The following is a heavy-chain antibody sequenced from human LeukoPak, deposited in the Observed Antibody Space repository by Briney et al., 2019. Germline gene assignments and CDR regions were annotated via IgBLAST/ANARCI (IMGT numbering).Heavy chain of an antibody. CDR3: AKLPSTVTPTGSFDF. D-gene: IGHD4-17*01. CDR2: IKQDGSEK. J-gene: IGHJ4*02. V-gene: IGHV3-7*03. Sequence: KGLEWVANIKQDGSEKYYVDSVKGRFTISRDNSKNTLYLQMNSLRAEDTAVYYCAKLPSTVTPTGSFDFWGQGTLVTVSS.